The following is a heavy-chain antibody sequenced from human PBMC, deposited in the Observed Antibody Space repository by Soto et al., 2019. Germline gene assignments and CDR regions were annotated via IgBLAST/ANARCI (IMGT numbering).Heavy chain of an antibody. CDR3: ARETKTYCPGGSCHWFDP. V-gene: IGHV4-31*03. CDR2: IYSSGTT. D-gene: IGHD2-15*01. Sequence: QVQLQESGPRLVKPSQTLSLPCSVSGGSITKDGSFWAWLRPSPGKALEWIGYIYSSGTTYYNPSLSSRLSISVDTSKNQFSLKLTSVPAADTALYYGARETKTYCPGGSCHWFDPWGQGILVSVSS. CDR1: GGSITKDGSF. J-gene: IGHJ5*02.